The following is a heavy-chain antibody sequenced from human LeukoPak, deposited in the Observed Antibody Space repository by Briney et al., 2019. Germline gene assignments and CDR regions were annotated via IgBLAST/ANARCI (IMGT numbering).Heavy chain of an antibody. CDR3: ARSYSYGSETDF. Sequence: ASVKVSCKASANTFTSYYMHWVRQAPGQGLEWMGIITPSGDSTSHAQKFQGRVTMTRDMSTSTVYMELSSLRSEDTAVYYCARSYSYGSETDFWGQGTLVTVSS. J-gene: IGHJ4*02. CDR1: ANTFTSYY. D-gene: IGHD5-18*01. V-gene: IGHV1-46*01. CDR2: ITPSGDST.